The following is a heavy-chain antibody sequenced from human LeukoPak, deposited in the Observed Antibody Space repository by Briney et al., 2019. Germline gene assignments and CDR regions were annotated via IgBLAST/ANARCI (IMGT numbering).Heavy chain of an antibody. D-gene: IGHD3-16*02. J-gene: IGHJ4*02. Sequence: GASVKVSCKASGYTFTGYYMHWVRQAPGQGLEWMGWINPNSGGTNYAQKFQGRVTMTRDTSISTAYMELSRLRSDDTAVYYCARTSYYDYAWGSYRSTSYYFDYWGQGTLVTVSS. CDR3: ARTSYYDYAWGSYRSTSYYFDY. CDR1: GYTFTGYY. CDR2: INPNSGGT. V-gene: IGHV1-2*02.